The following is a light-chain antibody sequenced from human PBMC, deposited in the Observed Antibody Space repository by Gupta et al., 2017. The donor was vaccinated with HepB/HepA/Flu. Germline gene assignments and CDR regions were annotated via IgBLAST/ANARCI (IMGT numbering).Light chain of an antibody. CDR1: QNIGTL. CDR3: QQSHNTILT. CDR2: GAF. V-gene: IGKV1-39*01. Sequence: DIQMTQSPSSLSASVGDRVTVTCRSSQNIGTLLNWYQLTPGRPPKLLIFGAFRLRSGVSSRFSGSGSGTEFSLTINKLQPEDFATYYCQQSHNTILTFGGGTKVDIK. J-gene: IGKJ4*01.